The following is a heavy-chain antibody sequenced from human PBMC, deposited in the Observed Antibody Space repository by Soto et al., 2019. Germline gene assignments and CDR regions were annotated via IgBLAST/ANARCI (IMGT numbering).Heavy chain of an antibody. J-gene: IGHJ6*02. V-gene: IGHV4-39*01. Sequence: PSETLSLTCTVSGGSISSSSYYWGWILQPPGKGLEWIGSIYYSGSTYYNPSLKSRVTISVDTSKNQFSLKLSSVTAADTAVYYCARWGDLIYDSRPGMDVWGQGTTVTVSS. CDR2: IYYSGST. D-gene: IGHD3-22*01. CDR3: ARWGDLIYDSRPGMDV. CDR1: GGSISSSSYY.